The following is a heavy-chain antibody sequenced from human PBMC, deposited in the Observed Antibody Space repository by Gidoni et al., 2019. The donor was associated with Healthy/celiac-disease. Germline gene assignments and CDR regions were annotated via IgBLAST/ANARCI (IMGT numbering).Heavy chain of an antibody. V-gene: IGHV3-23*01. CDR2: ISGSGGST. Sequence: EVQLLESGGGLVQPGGSLRLSCAASGFTFSSYAMSWVRQAPGKVLEWVSAISGSGGSTYYADSVKGRFTISRDNSKNTLYLQMNSLRAEDTAVYYCAKFGVDTAMVNHRGYFDLWGRGTLVTVSS. CDR1: GFTFSSYA. D-gene: IGHD5-18*01. J-gene: IGHJ2*01. CDR3: AKFGVDTAMVNHRGYFDL.